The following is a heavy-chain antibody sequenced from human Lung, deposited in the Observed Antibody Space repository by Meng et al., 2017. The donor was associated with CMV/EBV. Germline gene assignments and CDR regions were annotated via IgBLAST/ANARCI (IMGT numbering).Heavy chain of an antibody. Sequence: VQLVQSGAEVKRPGASVKISCKASGYSFSGFYLTWARQAPGHGLVWLGRVNPISDATHLAQKFECRITGTLGSTNNTAFMELTRLRPDYTAVYYCAKSSDNGWSSWGPGTLVTVSS. V-gene: IGHV1-2*06. D-gene: IGHD6-19*01. CDR3: AKSSDNGWSS. CDR1: GYSFSGFY. CDR2: VNPISDAT. J-gene: IGHJ4*01.